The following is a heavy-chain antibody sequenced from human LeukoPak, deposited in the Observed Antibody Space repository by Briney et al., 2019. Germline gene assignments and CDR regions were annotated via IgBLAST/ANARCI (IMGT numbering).Heavy chain of an antibody. V-gene: IGHV3-66*04. Sequence: GGSLRLSCAASGFTVSSNYMSWVRQAPGKGLEWVSVIYSGGSTYYADSVKGRFTISRDNSKNTLYLQMNSLRAEDTAVYYCASHDYGDLYNDYWGQRTLVTVSS. D-gene: IGHD4-17*01. CDR3: ASHDYGDLYNDY. J-gene: IGHJ4*02. CDR2: IYSGGST. CDR1: GFTVSSNY.